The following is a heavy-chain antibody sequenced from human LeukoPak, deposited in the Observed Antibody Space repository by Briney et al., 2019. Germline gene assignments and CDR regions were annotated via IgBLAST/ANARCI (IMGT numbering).Heavy chain of an antibody. V-gene: IGHV4-34*01. J-gene: IGHJ5*02. D-gene: IGHD3-22*01. CDR2: INHSGST. CDR3: ARGEPHYYYDSSGYYYP. Sequence: PSETLSLTCAVYGGSFSGYYWSWIRQPPGKGLEWIGEINHSGSTNYNPSLKRRVTISVDTSKNQFSLKLSSVTAADTAVYYCARGEPHYYYDSSGYYYPWGQGTLVTVSS. CDR1: GGSFSGYY.